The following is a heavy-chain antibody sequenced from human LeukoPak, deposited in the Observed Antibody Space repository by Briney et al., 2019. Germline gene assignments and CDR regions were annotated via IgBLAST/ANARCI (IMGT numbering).Heavy chain of an antibody. V-gene: IGHV1-18*01. J-gene: IGHJ5*02. CDR1: GYTFTNYN. D-gene: IGHD5-18*01. Sequence: ASVKVSCKASGYTFTNYNIHWVRQAPGQGLEWTGWINPNSGGTNYAQKLQGRVTMTTDTSTSTAYMELRSLRSDDTAVYYCARDPGVDTAMVTEDWFDPWGQGTLVTVSS. CDR2: INPNSGGT. CDR3: ARDPGVDTAMVTEDWFDP.